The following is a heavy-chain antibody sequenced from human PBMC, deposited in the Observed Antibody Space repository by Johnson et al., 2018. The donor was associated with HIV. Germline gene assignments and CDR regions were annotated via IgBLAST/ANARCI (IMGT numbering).Heavy chain of an antibody. Sequence: VQLVESGGGVVQPGRSLRLSCAVSGFTFSSYAMSWVRQAPGKGLEWVSAISGSGGSTYYADSVKGRFTISRDNSKNTLYLQMNSLRAEDTAVYYCETLGGTVTTRAIAQPHDAFDIWGQGTMVTVSS. CDR1: GFTFSSYA. V-gene: IGHV3-23*04. D-gene: IGHD4-17*01. CDR3: ETLGGTVTTRAIAQPHDAFDI. CDR2: ISGSGGST. J-gene: IGHJ3*02.